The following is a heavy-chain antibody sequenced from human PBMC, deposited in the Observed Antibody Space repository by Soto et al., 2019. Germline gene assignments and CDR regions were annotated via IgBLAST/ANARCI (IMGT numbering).Heavy chain of an antibody. CDR3: ARDRDIAARWDREGPLDY. CDR2: INPSGGST. CDR1: GYTFTSYY. V-gene: IGHV1-46*01. Sequence: QVQLVQSGAEVKKPGASVKVSCKASGYTFTSYYMHWVRQAPGQGLEWMGIINPSGGSTSYAQKFQGRVPMTRDTSTSTVYMELRSLRSEDTAVYYCARDRDIAARWDREGPLDYWGQGTLVTVSS. J-gene: IGHJ4*02. D-gene: IGHD6-6*01.